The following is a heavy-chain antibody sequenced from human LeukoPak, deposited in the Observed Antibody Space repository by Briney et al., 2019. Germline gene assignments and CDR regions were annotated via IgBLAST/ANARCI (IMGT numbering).Heavy chain of an antibody. Sequence: GGSLRLSCAASGFTFSNYWMSWVRQAPGKGLEWVANIKQDGSEKYYVDSVKGRFTISGDNAKNSLHLQMDSLRDADTAVYYCARDSAYSSTWFDAFDMWGQGTKVTVSS. CDR2: IKQDGSEK. CDR1: GFTFSNYW. J-gene: IGHJ3*02. D-gene: IGHD6-13*01. CDR3: ARDSAYSSTWFDAFDM. V-gene: IGHV3-7*01.